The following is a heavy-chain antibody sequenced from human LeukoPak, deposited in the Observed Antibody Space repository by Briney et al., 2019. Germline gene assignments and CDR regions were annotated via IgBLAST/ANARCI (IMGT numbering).Heavy chain of an antibody. J-gene: IGHJ6*03. D-gene: IGHD3-3*01. CDR2: INHSGST. CDR1: GGSFSGYY. Sequence: SETLSLTCAVSGGSFSGYYWSWIRQPPGKGLEWIGEINHSGSTNYNPSLKGRVTISVDTSKNQFSLKLSSVTAADTAVYYCARGRPHYDFWSGYYTGINPRYYYYYYMDVWGKGTTVTVSS. V-gene: IGHV4-34*01. CDR3: ARGRPHYDFWSGYYTGINPRYYYYYYMDV.